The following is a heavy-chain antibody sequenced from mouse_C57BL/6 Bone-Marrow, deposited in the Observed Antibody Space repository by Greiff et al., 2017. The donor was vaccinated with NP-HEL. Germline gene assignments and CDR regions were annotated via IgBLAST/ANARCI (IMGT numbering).Heavy chain of an antibody. CDR2: IHPNSGST. CDR3: APYSSSFRGYAMDY. Sequence: LQESGAELVKPGASVKLSCRASGFTFTSYWMHWVKQRPGQGLEWIGMIHPNSGSTYYNEKFKSKATLTVAKSSSTAYMQLSSLTSADSAVYYCAPYSSSFRGYAMDYWGQGTSVTVSS. D-gene: IGHD1-1*01. J-gene: IGHJ4*01. CDR1: GFTFTSYW. V-gene: IGHV1-64*01.